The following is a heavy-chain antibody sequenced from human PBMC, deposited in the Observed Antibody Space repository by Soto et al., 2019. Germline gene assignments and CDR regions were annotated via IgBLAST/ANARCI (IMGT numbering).Heavy chain of an antibody. V-gene: IGHV4-61*01. CDR3: ARGRPLWFGEGKWFDP. CDR1: GGSVSSGSYY. D-gene: IGHD3-10*01. CDR2: IYYSGST. Sequence: QVQLQESGPGLVKPSETLSLTCTVSGGSVSSGSYYWRWIRQPPGKGLEWIGYIYYSGSTNYNPSLKSRVTISVDTSKNQFSLKLSSVTAADTAVYYCARGRPLWFGEGKWFDPWGQGTLVTVSS. J-gene: IGHJ5*02.